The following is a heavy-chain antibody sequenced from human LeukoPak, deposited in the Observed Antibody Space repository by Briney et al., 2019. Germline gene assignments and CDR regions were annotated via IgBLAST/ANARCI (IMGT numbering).Heavy chain of an antibody. Sequence: ASVKVSCKASGYTFTSYGISWVRQAPGQGLEWMGWISAYNGNTNYAQKLQGRVTMTTDTSTSTAYMELRSLRSDDTAVYYCARAPGVLLWFGELSPNDYWGQGNLVTVSS. CDR3: ARAPGVLLWFGELSPNDY. V-gene: IGHV1-18*01. J-gene: IGHJ4*02. D-gene: IGHD3-10*01. CDR1: GYTFTSYG. CDR2: ISAYNGNT.